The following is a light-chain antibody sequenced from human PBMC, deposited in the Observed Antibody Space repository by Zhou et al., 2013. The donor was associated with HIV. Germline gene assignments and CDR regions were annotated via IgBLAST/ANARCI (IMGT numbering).Light chain of an antibody. V-gene: IGKV3-15*01. CDR1: QSVSTY. Sequence: EIVLTQSPVTLSLSPGERVTLSCRASQSVSTYLAWYQHKPGQAPRLLIYGASTRATGIPARFSGSGSGTEFTLTISNLQSEDFAVYYCQQYNNWPPSSFGQGTKLEIK. CDR3: QQYNNWPPSS. CDR2: GAS. J-gene: IGKJ2*04.